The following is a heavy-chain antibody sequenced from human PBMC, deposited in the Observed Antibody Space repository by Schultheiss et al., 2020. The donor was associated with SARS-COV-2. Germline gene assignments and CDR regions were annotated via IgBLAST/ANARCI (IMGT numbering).Heavy chain of an antibody. V-gene: IGHV3-74*01. D-gene: IGHD6-6*01. J-gene: IGHJ6*02. CDR1: GFTFSNAW. CDR3: ARDRVSLYYYYGMDV. CDR2: INSDGSST. Sequence: GGSLRLSCAASGFTFSNAWMSWVRQAPGKGLVWVSRINSDGSSTSYADSVKGRFTISRDNAKNTLYLQMNSLRAEDTAVYYCARDRVSLYYYYGMDVWGQGTTVTVSS.